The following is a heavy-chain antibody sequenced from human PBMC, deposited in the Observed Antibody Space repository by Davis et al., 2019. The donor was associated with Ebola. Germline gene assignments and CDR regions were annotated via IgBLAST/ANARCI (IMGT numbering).Heavy chain of an antibody. V-gene: IGHV1-46*01. CDR3: ARDVFSFLGWVLKPYFDY. D-gene: IGHD3-3*02. CDR2: INPSGGST. J-gene: IGHJ4*02. CDR1: GYTLTSYY. Sequence: ASVPVSCMASGYTLTSYYMHCVRQAPRLGLEWPGIINPSGGSTSYAQKFQGRVTMTRDKSTSTVYMELSSLRSEDTAVYYCARDVFSFLGWVLKPYFDYWGQGTLVTVSS.